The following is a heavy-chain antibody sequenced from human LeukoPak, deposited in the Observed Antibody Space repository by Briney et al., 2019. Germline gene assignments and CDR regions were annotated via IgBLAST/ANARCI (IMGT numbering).Heavy chain of an antibody. V-gene: IGHV1-69*13. CDR2: IIPILGSP. J-gene: IGHJ4*02. CDR3: ARDLGIAAAGTFRGDY. D-gene: IGHD6-13*01. Sequence: SVKVSCKASGGAFSSSAIHWVRQAPGQGLERVGGIIPILGSPDYAQKFRGRVTITADESTSTAYMELSSLRSEDTAVYYCARDLGIAAAGTFRGDYWGQGTLVTVSS. CDR1: GGAFSSSA.